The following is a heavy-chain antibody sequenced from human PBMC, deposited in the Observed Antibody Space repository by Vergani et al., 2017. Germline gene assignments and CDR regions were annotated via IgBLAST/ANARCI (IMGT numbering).Heavy chain of an antibody. J-gene: IGHJ4*02. D-gene: IGHD6-19*01. V-gene: IGHV4-30-4*08. CDR3: ARTQTDSSGWYRDY. CDR2: IYYSGST. CDR1: GAYVGSGDYY. Sequence: QVQLQESGPGLVKASQTLSLTCSVSGAYVGSGDYYWSWIRQPPGKGLEWIGYIYYSGSTYYNPSLKSRVTISVDTSKNQFSLKLSSVTAADTAVYYCARTQTDSSGWYRDYWGQGTLVTVSS.